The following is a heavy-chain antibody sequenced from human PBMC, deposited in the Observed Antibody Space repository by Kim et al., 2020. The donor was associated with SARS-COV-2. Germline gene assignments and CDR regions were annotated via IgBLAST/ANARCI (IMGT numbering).Heavy chain of an antibody. D-gene: IGHD6-19*01. J-gene: IGHJ4*02. Sequence: GGSLRLSCAASGFTFSSYGMHWVRQAPGKGLEWVAVISYDGSNKYYADSVKGRFTISRDNSKNTLYLQMNSLRAEDTAVYYCAKDNWPVAGTDYWGQGTLVTVSS. CDR3: AKDNWPVAGTDY. CDR2: ISYDGSNK. V-gene: IGHV3-30*18. CDR1: GFTFSSYG.